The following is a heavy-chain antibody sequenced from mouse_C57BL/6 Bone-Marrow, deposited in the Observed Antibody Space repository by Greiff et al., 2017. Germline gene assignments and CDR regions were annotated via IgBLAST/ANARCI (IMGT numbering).Heavy chain of an antibody. CDR3: ARVEGWPIFDY. CDR1: GYTFTSYW. J-gene: IGHJ2*01. Sequence: QVQLQQSGAELVKPGASVKLSCKASGYTFTSYWMQWVKQRPGQGLEWIGEIDPSDSYTNYNQKFKGKATLTVDTSSSTAYMQLSSLTSEDSAVDYCARVEGWPIFDYWGQGTTLTVSS. CDR2: IDPSDSYT. D-gene: IGHD3-3*01. V-gene: IGHV1-50*01.